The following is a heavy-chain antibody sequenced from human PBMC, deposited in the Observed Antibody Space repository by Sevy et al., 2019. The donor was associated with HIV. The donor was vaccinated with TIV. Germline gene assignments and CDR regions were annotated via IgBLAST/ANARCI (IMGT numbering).Heavy chain of an antibody. D-gene: IGHD2-2*01. V-gene: IGHV4-59*08. CDR3: ARLRWDVVDAPGATPGCYFDF. J-gene: IGHJ4*02. CDR2: TSYSGTT. CDR1: GDSISDYY. Sequence: SETLSLTCSVSGDSISDYYWSWIRQPPGKGLEWIGYTSYSGTTNYSPSLESRVDISIDTSRKRFSLKLNSVTAADTAVYYCARLRWDVVDAPGATPGCYFDFWGQGTLVTVSS.